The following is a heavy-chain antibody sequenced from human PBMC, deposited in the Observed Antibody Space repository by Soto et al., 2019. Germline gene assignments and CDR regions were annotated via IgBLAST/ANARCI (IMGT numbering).Heavy chain of an antibody. CDR1: GGSISSSSYC. D-gene: IGHD1-26*01. CDR2: IYYSGST. J-gene: IGHJ4*02. CDR3: ARIDSGSYQPLHY. Sequence: QLQLQESGPGLVKPSETLSLTCTVSGGSISSSSYCWGWIRQPPGKGLEWIGSIYYSGSTYYNPSLKSRVPISADTSKDQFSLKLCSLTAADPAVYYCARIDSGSYQPLHYWGQGSLVTVS. V-gene: IGHV4-39*01.